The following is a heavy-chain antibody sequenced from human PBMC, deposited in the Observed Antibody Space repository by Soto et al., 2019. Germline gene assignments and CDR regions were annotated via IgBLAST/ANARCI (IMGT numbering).Heavy chain of an antibody. CDR1: GGPINSGDYH. J-gene: IGHJ5*02. V-gene: IGHV4-30-4*01. CDR3: AKLSCTSSTCYFPGWFDP. Sequence: SETLSLTCTVSGGPINSGDYHWSWIRQSPGKGLEWIGAIYYSGSTYYSPSLKSRLTISVDTTKNQFSLQLKSMTAADTAVYYCAKLSCTSSTCYFPGWFDPWGQGTLVTVSS. D-gene: IGHD2-2*01. CDR2: IYYSGST.